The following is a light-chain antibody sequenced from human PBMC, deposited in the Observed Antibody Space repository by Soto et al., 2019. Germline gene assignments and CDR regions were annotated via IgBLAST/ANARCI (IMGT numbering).Light chain of an antibody. J-gene: IGLJ2*01. V-gene: IGLV1-40*01. CDR3: QSYDTSLSAL. CDR1: SSNIGAGYD. Sequence: QPVLTQPPSVSGAPGQRVTISCTGSSSNIGAGYDVHWYQQLPGTAPKLLIYANTNRPSGVPDRFSGSKSGTSASLAITGLQAEDEADYYCQSYDTSLSALFGGGTKLTVL. CDR2: ANT.